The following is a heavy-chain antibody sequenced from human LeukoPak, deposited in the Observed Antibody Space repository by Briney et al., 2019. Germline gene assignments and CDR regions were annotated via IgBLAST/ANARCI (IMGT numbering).Heavy chain of an antibody. CDR1: GSTFSSYA. D-gene: IGHD6-13*01. J-gene: IGHJ3*01. Sequence: GGSLRLSCAASGSTFSSYAMSWVRQAPGKGLEWVSGISGSGGSTYYADSVKGRFTISRDNFKNTLYLQMNSLRAEDMAVYYCAKDHSSSPWGQGTMVTVSS. V-gene: IGHV3-23*01. CDR3: AKDHSSSP. CDR2: ISGSGGST.